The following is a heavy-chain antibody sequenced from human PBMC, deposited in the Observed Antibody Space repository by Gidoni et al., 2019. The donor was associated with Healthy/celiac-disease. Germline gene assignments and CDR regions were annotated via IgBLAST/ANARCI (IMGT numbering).Heavy chain of an antibody. Sequence: EVQLVESGGGLVKPGGSLRLFCAASGSTFSSHSMTCVRQAPGKGLEWVASISSSSNYIFYADSVKARFTISRDNAKNSLELQMNSLRAEDTAVYYCARDKVPAIYNWFDPWGQGTLVTVSS. D-gene: IGHD2-2*01. CDR1: GSTFSSHS. V-gene: IGHV3-21*01. CDR2: ISSSSNYI. J-gene: IGHJ5*02. CDR3: ARDKVPAIYNWFDP.